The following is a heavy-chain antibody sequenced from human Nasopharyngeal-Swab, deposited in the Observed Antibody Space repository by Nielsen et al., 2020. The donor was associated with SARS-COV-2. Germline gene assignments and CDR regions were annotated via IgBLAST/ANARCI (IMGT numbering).Heavy chain of an antibody. CDR3: AREYGTNWQHHFDY. V-gene: IGHV3-33*01. Sequence: GGSLRLSCATSGFRFGSYGMHWVRQAPDKGLEWVAVIWYDGGNKYYADSVKGRFTVSRDDSKSTLYLQMNSLRAEDTAVYYCAREYGTNWQHHFDYWGQGIPVTVSS. D-gene: IGHD7-27*01. CDR1: GFRFGSYG. J-gene: IGHJ4*02. CDR2: IWYDGGNK.